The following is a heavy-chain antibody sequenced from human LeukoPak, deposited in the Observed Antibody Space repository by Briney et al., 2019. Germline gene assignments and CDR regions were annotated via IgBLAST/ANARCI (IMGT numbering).Heavy chain of an antibody. J-gene: IGHJ6*02. D-gene: IGHD3-10*01. Sequence: SETLSLTCTVSGDSIRSYYWSWIRQSPGKGLEWIGYIYYSGGTNYNPSLKSRVTISVDTSMNHFSLKLSSVTAADTAVYYCARSLIRTSMARGVIVDYYGIDVWGQGTTVTVSS. CDR1: GDSIRSYY. CDR2: IYYSGGT. V-gene: IGHV4-59*01. CDR3: ARSLIRTSMARGVIVDYYGIDV.